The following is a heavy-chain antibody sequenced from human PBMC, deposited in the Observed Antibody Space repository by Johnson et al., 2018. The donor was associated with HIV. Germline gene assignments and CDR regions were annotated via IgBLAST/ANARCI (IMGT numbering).Heavy chain of an antibody. D-gene: IGHD1-26*01. CDR1: GFTFSSYD. J-gene: IGHJ3*02. CDR3: ARASQWELDFDAFDI. V-gene: IGHV3-13*01. CDR2: IGTAGDT. Sequence: VQLVESGGGLVQPGGSLRLSCAASGFTFSSYDMHWVRQATGKGLEWVSAIGTAGDTYYPGSVKGRFTISRENAKNTLYLQMNSLRAEDTAVYYCARASQWELDFDAFDIWGQGTMVTVSS.